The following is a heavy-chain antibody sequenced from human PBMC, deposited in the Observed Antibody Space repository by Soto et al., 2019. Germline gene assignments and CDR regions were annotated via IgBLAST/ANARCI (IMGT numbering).Heavy chain of an antibody. D-gene: IGHD3-10*01. Sequence: ASVKVSCKASGYTFTSYGISWVRQAPGQGLEWMGWISAYNGNTNYAQKLQGRVTMTTDTSTSTAYMELRSLRSDDTAVYYCARAGFGELSPDDAFDIWGQGTMVTVSS. CDR1: GYTFTSYG. J-gene: IGHJ3*02. CDR3: ARAGFGELSPDDAFDI. V-gene: IGHV1-18*01. CDR2: ISAYNGNT.